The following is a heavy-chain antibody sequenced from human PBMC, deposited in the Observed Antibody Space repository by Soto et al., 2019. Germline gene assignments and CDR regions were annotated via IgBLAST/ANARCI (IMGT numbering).Heavy chain of an antibody. J-gene: IGHJ4*02. CDR1: GYTFTSYA. Sequence: ASVKVSCKASGYTFTSYAMHWVRQAPGQRLEWMGWINAGNGNTKYSQKFQGRVAITRDTSASTAYMELSSLRSEDTAVYYCARGLGLYYFAYWGQGTLVPVS. CDR2: INAGNGNT. V-gene: IGHV1-3*01. D-gene: IGHD1-26*01. CDR3: ARGLGLYYFAY.